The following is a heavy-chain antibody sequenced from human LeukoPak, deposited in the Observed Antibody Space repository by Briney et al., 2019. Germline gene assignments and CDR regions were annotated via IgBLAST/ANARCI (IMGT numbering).Heavy chain of an antibody. J-gene: IGHJ4*02. CDR1: GFTFSSSA. Sequence: PGGSLRLSCAASGFTFSSSAMSWVRQTPGKGLEWVSAISGSGLNTYYADSVKGRFTVSRDNSKNTLFLQMNSLRAEDTAVYYCAKGCWPRSGSRSFDYWGQGTLVTVSS. CDR2: ISGSGLNT. D-gene: IGHD1-14*01. V-gene: IGHV3-23*01. CDR3: AKGCWPRSGSRSFDY.